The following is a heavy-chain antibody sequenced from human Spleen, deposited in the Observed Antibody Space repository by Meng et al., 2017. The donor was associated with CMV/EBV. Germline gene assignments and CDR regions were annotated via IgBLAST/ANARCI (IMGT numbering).Heavy chain of an antibody. V-gene: IGHV1-2*02. CDR2: IDPKSGNT. D-gene: IGHD3-3*01. J-gene: IGHJ6*02. CDR1: GFNFAASS. CDR3: AIITIFGVVLFDMDV. Sequence: SGFNFAASSLHWVRQAPGRGLEWMGSIDPKSGNTQYAPTFQGRVSMTRDTSITTAYLELSSLRSDDTATYYCAIITIFGVVLFDMDVWGQGTVVTVSS.